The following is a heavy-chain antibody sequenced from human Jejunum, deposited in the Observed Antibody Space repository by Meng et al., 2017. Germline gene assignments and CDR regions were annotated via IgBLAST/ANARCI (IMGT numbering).Heavy chain of an antibody. D-gene: IGHD4-17*01. CDR1: GFTFSTAW. Sequence: GESLKISCAASGFTFSTAWFSWVRQAPGKGLEWVGHIKSKTHGGTTGYPAPVKDRFTISRDDSRNTVYLQMNSLKAEDTAVYHCTDGLNLWGQGTVVTVSS. V-gene: IGHV3-15*01. J-gene: IGHJ3*01. CDR2: IKSKTHGGTT. CDR3: TDGLNL.